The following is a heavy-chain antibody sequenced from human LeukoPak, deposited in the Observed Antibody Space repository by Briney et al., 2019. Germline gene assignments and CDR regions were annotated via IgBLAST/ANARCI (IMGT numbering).Heavy chain of an antibody. J-gene: IGHJ4*02. CDR2: FNSDGSST. Sequence: GGPLRLSWAAAGFTFSSYWMHWVRKARGKGLVWVSRFNSDGSSTSYADSVKGRFTISRDNAKNTLYLQVNSLRAEDTAVYYCARDEYSSSSMFDYWGQGTLVTVSS. D-gene: IGHD6-6*01. CDR1: GFTFSSYW. V-gene: IGHV3-74*01. CDR3: ARDEYSSSSMFDY.